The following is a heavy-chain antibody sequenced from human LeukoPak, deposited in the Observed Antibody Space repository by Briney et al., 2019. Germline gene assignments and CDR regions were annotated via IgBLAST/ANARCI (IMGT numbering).Heavy chain of an antibody. Sequence: ASVTVSCKVAGYSLSDMSVHWIRQAPGRGLEWMGSSDSEDGDPVYAQKFEGRLTMTEDTSTDTAYMDLSSLRFEDTAVYYCASGNEVTLKGFALWGQGTMVTVSS. CDR1: GYSLSDMS. J-gene: IGHJ3*01. CDR2: SDSEDGDP. V-gene: IGHV1-24*01. D-gene: IGHD2-8*01. CDR3: ASGNEVTLKGFAL.